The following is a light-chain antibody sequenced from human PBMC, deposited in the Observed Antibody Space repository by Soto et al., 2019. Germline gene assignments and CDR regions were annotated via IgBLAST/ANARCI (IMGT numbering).Light chain of an antibody. CDR1: QSVLYSSNNKNY. J-gene: IGKJ2*01. CDR2: WAS. CDR3: QQYESTPPT. Sequence: DIVMTQSPDSLAVSLGERATINCKSSQSVLYSSNNKNYLAWYQQRPGQPPKLLIYWASTRESGVPDRFSGSGSGQDFTLTITILKAEDVAVYYCQQYESTPPTFGHGTKLEIK. V-gene: IGKV4-1*01.